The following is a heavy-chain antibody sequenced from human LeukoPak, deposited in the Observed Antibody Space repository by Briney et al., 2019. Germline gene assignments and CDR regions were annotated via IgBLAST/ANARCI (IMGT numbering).Heavy chain of an antibody. J-gene: IGHJ3*02. V-gene: IGHV4-4*02. Sequence: PSETLSLTCAVSGGSISSSNWWSWVRQPPGKGLEWIGEIYHSGSTNYNPSLKSRVTISVDNSKNQFSLKLSSVTAADTAVYYCARDPNSSGHDDAFDIWGQGTMVTVSS. CDR2: IYHSGST. CDR1: GGSISSSNW. D-gene: IGHD3-22*01. CDR3: ARDPNSSGHDDAFDI.